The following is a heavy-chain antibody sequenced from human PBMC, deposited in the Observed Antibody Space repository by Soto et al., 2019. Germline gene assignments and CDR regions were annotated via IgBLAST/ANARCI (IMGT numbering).Heavy chain of an antibody. Sequence: ASVKVSCKASGYTFSTHAIQWVRQAPGQRLEWMGWINAYNGNTNYAQKLQGRVTMTTDTSTSTAYMELRSLRSDDTAVYYCARSGVVPAAAVYMDVWGKGTTVTVSS. D-gene: IGHD2-2*01. CDR3: ARSGVVPAAAVYMDV. CDR2: INAYNGNT. CDR1: GYTFSTHA. V-gene: IGHV1-18*01. J-gene: IGHJ6*03.